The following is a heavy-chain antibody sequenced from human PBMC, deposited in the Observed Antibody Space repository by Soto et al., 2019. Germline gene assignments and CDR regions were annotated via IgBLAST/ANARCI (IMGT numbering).Heavy chain of an antibody. CDR1: GGTFSSYT. CDR3: ARRPSGSGRYYCCGMDV. D-gene: IGHD3-10*01. Sequence: QVQLVQSGAEVKKPGSSVKVSCKASGGTFSSYTISWVRQAPGQGLEWMGRIIPILGIANYAQKFQGRVTIPADKSTSTAYMRLSSLRSEDTAVYYCARRPSGSGRYYCCGMDVWGPGTTVTVSS. CDR2: IIPILGIA. J-gene: IGHJ6*02. V-gene: IGHV1-69*02.